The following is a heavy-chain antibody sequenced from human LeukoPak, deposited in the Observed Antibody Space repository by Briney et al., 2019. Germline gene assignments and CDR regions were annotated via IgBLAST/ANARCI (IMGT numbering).Heavy chain of an antibody. V-gene: IGHV3-30*02. CDR3: AKEEGNTLGDY. Sequence: SGGSLRLSCAASGFTFSSYGMHWVRQAPGKGLEWVAFMRYDGNQTYYADSVKGRFTISRDNSKNTLYLQMNSLRTGDTAMYYCAKEEGNTLGDYWGQGTMVTVSS. D-gene: IGHD7-27*01. J-gene: IGHJ4*02. CDR2: MRYDGNQT. CDR1: GFTFSSYG.